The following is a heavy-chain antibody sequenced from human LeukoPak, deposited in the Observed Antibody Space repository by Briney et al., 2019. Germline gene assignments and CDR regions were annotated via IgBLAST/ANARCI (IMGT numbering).Heavy chain of an antibody. Sequence: GGSLRLSCAASGFTFSSYAMSWVRQAPGKGLEWVSAISGSGGSTYYADSVKGRFTISRDNSKNTLYLQMNSLRAEDTAVYYCAKGSNYYDSSGRLDYWGQGTLVTVSS. V-gene: IGHV3-23*01. CDR1: GFTFSSYA. CDR3: AKGSNYYDSSGRLDY. D-gene: IGHD3-22*01. J-gene: IGHJ4*02. CDR2: ISGSGGST.